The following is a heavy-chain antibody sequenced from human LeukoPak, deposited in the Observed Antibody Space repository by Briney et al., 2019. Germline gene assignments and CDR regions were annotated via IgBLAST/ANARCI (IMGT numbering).Heavy chain of an antibody. CDR1: GYTFTGYY. D-gene: IGHD3-22*01. CDR3: ARARYYYDSSGYSFDY. V-gene: IGHV1-2*02. J-gene: IGHJ4*02. CDR2: VNPNSGGT. Sequence: ASVKVSCKASGYTFTGYYMHWVRQAPGQGLEWMGWVNPNSGGTNYAQKFQGRVTMTRDTSISTAYMELSRVRSDDTAVYYCARARYYYDSSGYSFDYWGQGTLVTVPS.